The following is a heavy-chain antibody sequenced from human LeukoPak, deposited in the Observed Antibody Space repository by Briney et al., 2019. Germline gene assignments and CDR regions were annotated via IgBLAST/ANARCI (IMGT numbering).Heavy chain of an antibody. Sequence: SETRSLTCTVSGGSISSSSYYWGWIRQPPGKGLEWIGSIYYSGSTYYNPSLKSRVTISVDTSKNQFSLKLSSVTAADTAVYYCARRRGSSGYFDYWGQGTLVTVSS. V-gene: IGHV4-39*07. CDR3: ARRRGSSGYFDY. D-gene: IGHD3-22*01. CDR1: GGSISSSSYY. CDR2: IYYSGST. J-gene: IGHJ4*02.